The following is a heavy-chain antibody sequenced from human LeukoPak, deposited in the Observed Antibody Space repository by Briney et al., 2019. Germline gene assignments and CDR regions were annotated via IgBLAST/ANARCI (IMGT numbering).Heavy chain of an antibody. V-gene: IGHV3-20*04. J-gene: IGHJ4*02. CDR3: ARGVESFDSSGYYI. D-gene: IGHD3-22*01. CDR1: GSTFSSYE. Sequence: GGSLRLSCAASGSTFSSYEMNWVRQAPGKGLEWVSGINWIGGSTGYADSVKGRFTISRDNAKNSLYLQMNSLRAEDTALYYCARGVESFDSSGYYIWGQGTLVTVSS. CDR2: INWIGGST.